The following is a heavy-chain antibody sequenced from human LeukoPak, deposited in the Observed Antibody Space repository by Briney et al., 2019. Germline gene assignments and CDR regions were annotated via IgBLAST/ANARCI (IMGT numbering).Heavy chain of an antibody. CDR2: MNPNSGNT. V-gene: IGHV1-8*01. J-gene: IGHJ5*02. CDR3: ARGTASYRVRIAEGRSYRFDL. D-gene: IGHD6-25*01. Sequence: ASVKVSCKASGYTFTSYDINWVRQAPGQGLEWMGWMNPNSGNTGYAQKFQGRVTMTRNTSISTAYMELSSVISDDTAVYYCARGTASYRVRIAEGRSYRFDLWGQGTLVTVSS. CDR1: GYTFTSYD.